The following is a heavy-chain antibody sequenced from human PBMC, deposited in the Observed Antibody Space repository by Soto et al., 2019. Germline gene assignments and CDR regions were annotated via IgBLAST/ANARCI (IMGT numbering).Heavy chain of an antibody. V-gene: IGHV1-18*04. J-gene: IGHJ4*02. CDR1: GDSLTSYG. Sequence: ASVKVSCKASGDSLTSYGITWVRQAPGQGLEWMGWIRGYNGKTDYAQKFQGRVTMTMDTSTNTAHMELRNLRFDDTAVYFCAREDYVLWGQGTLVTVSS. D-gene: IGHD3-10*02. CDR3: AREDYVL. CDR2: IRGYNGKT.